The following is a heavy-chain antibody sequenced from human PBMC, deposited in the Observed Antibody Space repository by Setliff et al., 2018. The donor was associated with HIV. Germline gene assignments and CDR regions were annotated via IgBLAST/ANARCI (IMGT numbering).Heavy chain of an antibody. CDR2: ISRSSDEI. Sequence: LKISCAASGFIFSSHSMNWVRQAPGKGLEWVSSISRSSDEIHYADSVKGRFTISRDNTKYSLYLQMNKVRAEDTAVYFCVRDYRWLNWFFDLWGRGTLVTVSS. V-gene: IGHV3-21*01. CDR3: VRDYRWLNWFFDL. D-gene: IGHD6-19*01. J-gene: IGHJ2*01. CDR1: GFIFSSHS.